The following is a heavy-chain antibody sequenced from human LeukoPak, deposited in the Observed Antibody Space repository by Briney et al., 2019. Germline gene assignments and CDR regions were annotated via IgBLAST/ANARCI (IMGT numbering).Heavy chain of an antibody. D-gene: IGHD3-10*01. J-gene: IGHJ4*02. Sequence: GGSLRLSCAVSGFTFSNYVIYWVRQAPGKGLEWVAVISHDGSNKNHADSVKGRFTISRDTSKSTLYLQMNSLRAEDTAVYYCARAYGSGTYYVRFDYWGQGTLVTVSS. CDR3: ARAYGSGTYYVRFDY. V-gene: IGHV3-30*04. CDR1: GFTFSNYV. CDR2: ISHDGSNK.